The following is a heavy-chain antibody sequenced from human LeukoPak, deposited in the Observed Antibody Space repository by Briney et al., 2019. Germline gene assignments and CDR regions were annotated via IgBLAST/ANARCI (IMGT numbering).Heavy chain of an antibody. D-gene: IGHD2-8*02. CDR3: AKGPSGPDYFDY. CDR2: ISGSGNST. CDR1: GFTFSIYA. Sequence: GGSLRLSCAASGFTFSIYAMSWVRQAPGKGLDWVSTISGSGNSTYYADSVKGRFTISRDNSKNTLYLQMNSLRAEDTAVYYCAKGPSGPDYFDYWGQGTLVTASS. J-gene: IGHJ4*02. V-gene: IGHV3-23*01.